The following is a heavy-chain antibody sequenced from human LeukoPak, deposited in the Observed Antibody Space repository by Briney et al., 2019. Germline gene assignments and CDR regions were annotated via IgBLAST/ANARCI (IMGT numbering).Heavy chain of an antibody. Sequence: AASVKVSCKASGYSFTTHGISWVRQAPGQVLEWMGWISSYSTYTTYAQKFQGRVTMTTDTSTSTGYLELRSLTSDDTAVCYCARTGSIYGHETFDTWGQGTVVTVSS. V-gene: IGHV1-18*01. CDR3: ARTGSIYGHETFDT. D-gene: IGHD5-18*01. CDR2: ISSYSTYT. CDR1: GYSFTTHG. J-gene: IGHJ3*02.